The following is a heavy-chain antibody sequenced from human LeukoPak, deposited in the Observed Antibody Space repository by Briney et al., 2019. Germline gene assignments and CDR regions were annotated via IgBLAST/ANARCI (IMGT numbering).Heavy chain of an antibody. Sequence: GGSLRLSCAASGFTFSSYAMHWVRQAPGKGLEWVAVVSYDGSNKYYADSVKGRFTISRDNSKNTLYLQMDSLRGEDTAVYYCAKDLRTIVAVAGTLDSWGQGTLVTVSS. CDR3: AKDLRTIVAVAGTLDS. V-gene: IGHV3-30*18. D-gene: IGHD6-19*01. CDR1: GFTFSSYA. CDR2: VSYDGSNK. J-gene: IGHJ4*02.